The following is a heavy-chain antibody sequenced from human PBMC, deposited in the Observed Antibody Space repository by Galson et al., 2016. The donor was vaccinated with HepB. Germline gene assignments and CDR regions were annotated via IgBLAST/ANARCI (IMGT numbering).Heavy chain of an antibody. CDR1: GFTISDHG. Sequence: SLRLSCAASGFTISDHGMNWVRQTPGKGLEWVSAISASGSSTYRSQSAMGRFTVSRDTAKNTLYLQMNSLRADDTATYYCARDSAMYGDFWNGGWFDPWGQGILVIGSS. CDR3: ARDSAMYGDFWNGGWFDP. CDR2: ISASGSST. J-gene: IGHJ5*02. D-gene: IGHD3-3*01. V-gene: IGHV3-23*01.